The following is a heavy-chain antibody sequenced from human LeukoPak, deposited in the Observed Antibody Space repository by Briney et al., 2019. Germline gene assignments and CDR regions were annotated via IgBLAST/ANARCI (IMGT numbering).Heavy chain of an antibody. V-gene: IGHV1-69*02. CDR2: IIPILGIA. Sequence: SVKVSCKASGGTFSSYTISWVRQAPGQGLEWMGRIIPILGIANYAQKFQGRVTITADKSTSTAYMELSSLRSEDTAVYYCASRSTPGYCSSTSCCRSWFDPWGQGTLVTVSS. J-gene: IGHJ5*02. CDR3: ASRSTPGYCSSTSCCRSWFDP. CDR1: GGTFSSYT. D-gene: IGHD2-2*01.